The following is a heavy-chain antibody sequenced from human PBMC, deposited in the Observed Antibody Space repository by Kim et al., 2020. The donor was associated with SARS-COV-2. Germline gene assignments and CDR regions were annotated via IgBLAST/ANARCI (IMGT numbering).Heavy chain of an antibody. Sequence: NYNPSPQSRVSLSVDTSNPQFSLKLSPVTAPDTAVYYCARLISTSGGYFDYWGQGTLVTVSS. J-gene: IGHJ4*02. D-gene: IGHD3-22*01. V-gene: IGHV4-59*08. CDR3: ARLISTSGGYFDY.